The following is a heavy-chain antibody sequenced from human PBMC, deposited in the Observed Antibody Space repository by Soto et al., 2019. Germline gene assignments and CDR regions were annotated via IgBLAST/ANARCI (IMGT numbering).Heavy chain of an antibody. CDR1: GGSFSGYY. Sequence: SETLSLTCAVYGGSFSGYYWSWIRQPPGKGLEWIGEINHSGSTNYNPSLKSRVTISVDTSKNQFSLKLSSVTAADTAVYYCARGVGSGSYYTAIWLGYYYGMDVWGQGTTVTVSS. D-gene: IGHD3-10*01. V-gene: IGHV4-34*01. J-gene: IGHJ6*02. CDR2: INHSGST. CDR3: ARGVGSGSYYTAIWLGYYYGMDV.